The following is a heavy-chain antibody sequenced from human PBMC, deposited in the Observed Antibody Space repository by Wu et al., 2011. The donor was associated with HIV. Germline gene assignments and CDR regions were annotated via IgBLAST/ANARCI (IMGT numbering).Heavy chain of an antibody. Sequence: QVQQMQSGAEVKKPGSSVKVSCKASGNTFSSYAISWVRQAPGQGLEWMSWINPNTGYTKYAQNFQGRVTLTRDTSTSSVYMDLKSLKSDDMAVYYCVRDEGGDFGRGFFDLWGRGTLVIVSS. V-gene: IGHV1-2*02. CDR3: VRDEGGDFGRGFFDL. CDR1: GNTFSSYA. CDR2: INPNTGYT. D-gene: IGHD4-17*01. J-gene: IGHJ2*01.